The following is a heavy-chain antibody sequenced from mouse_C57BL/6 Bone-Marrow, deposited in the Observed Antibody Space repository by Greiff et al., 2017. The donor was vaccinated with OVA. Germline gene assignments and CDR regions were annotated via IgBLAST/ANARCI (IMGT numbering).Heavy chain of an antibody. V-gene: IGHV14-4*01. Sequence: DVKLQQSGAELVRPGASVKLSCTASGFNIKDDYMHWVKQRPEQGLEWIGWIDPENGDTEYASKFQGKATITADTSSNTAYLQLSSLTSEDTAVYYCTLSTPWFAYWGQGTLVTVSA. CDR1: GFNIKDDY. CDR3: TLSTPWFAY. D-gene: IGHD2-1*01. J-gene: IGHJ3*01. CDR2: IDPENGDT.